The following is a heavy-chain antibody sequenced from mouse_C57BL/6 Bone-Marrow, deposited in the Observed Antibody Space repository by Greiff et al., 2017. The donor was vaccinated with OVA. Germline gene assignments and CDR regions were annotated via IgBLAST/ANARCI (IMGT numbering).Heavy chain of an antibody. CDR1: GFTFSDAW. D-gene: IGHD2-3*01. J-gene: IGHJ4*01. V-gene: IGHV6-6*01. Sequence: EVKLEESGGGLVQPGGSMKLSCAASGFTFSDAWMDWVRQSPEKGLEWVAEIRNKANNHATYYAVSVKGRFTISRADSTSGVYLQMNSLRAEDTGIYYCTDYNSYYEAMDYWGQGTSVTVSS. CDR2: IRNKANNHAT. CDR3: TDYNSYYEAMDY.